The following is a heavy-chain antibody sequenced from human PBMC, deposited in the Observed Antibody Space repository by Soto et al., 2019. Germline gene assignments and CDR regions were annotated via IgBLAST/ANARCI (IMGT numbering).Heavy chain of an antibody. CDR3: ARGGGGGLFEH. D-gene: IGHD2-21*01. V-gene: IGHV3-11*06. CDR2: ISPKSTYR. CDR1: GFPFSDYY. J-gene: IGHJ4*02. Sequence: PGGSLRLSCATSGFPFSDYYMSWIRQAPGKGLEWLSHISPKSTYRNYADSVKGRFTISRDNTNSSLFLQMNSLGVEDTAVYYCARGGGGGLFEHWGQGVLVNVSS.